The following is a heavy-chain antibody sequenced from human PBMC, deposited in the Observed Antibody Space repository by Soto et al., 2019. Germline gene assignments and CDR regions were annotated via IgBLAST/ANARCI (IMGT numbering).Heavy chain of an antibody. CDR3: ARDKDIVLVPAAIRGWFDP. V-gene: IGHV1-46*01. Sequence: GASVKVSCKASGYTFTCYYMHWVRQAPGQGLEWMGIINPSGGSTSYAQKFQGRVTMTRDTSTSTVYMELSSLRSEDTAVYYCARDKDIVLVPAAIRGWFDPWGQGTLVTVSS. D-gene: IGHD2-2*01. CDR2: INPSGGST. J-gene: IGHJ5*02. CDR1: GYTFTCYY.